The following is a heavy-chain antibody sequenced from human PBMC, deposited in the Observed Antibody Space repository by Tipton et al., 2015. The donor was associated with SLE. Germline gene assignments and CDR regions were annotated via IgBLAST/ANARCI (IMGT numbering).Heavy chain of an antibody. D-gene: IGHD2-21*02. CDR1: GGSISSGSYY. J-gene: IGHJ3*02. CDR3: ARGRDPWDAFDI. V-gene: IGHV4-61*09. CDR2: IYTSGNT. Sequence: TLSLTCTVSGGSISSGSYYWSWIRQPAGKGLEWIGYIYTSGNTNYNPSLKSRVTISVDTSKNQFSLKLSSVTAADTAVYYCARGRDPWDAFDIWGQGTMVTVSS.